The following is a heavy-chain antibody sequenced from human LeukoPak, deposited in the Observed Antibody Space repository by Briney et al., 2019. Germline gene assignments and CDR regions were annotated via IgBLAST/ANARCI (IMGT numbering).Heavy chain of an antibody. CDR1: GFTFSIYW. Sequence: GGSLRLSCAASGFTFSIYWMSWVRQAPGKGLEWVASINQDGSEKYYVGSVKGRCTISRDNAKTSLYLQMSSLRAEDAAAYYCVRDGPGGIEARKRYYGMDVWGQGTTVSVSS. CDR2: INQDGSEK. CDR3: VRDGPGGIEARKRYYGMDV. V-gene: IGHV3-7*05. D-gene: IGHD6-6*01. J-gene: IGHJ6*02.